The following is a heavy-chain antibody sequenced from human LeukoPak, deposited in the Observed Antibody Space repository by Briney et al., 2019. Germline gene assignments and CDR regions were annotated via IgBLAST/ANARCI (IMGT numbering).Heavy chain of an antibody. Sequence: ASVKVSCKASGYTFTSYGISWVRQAPGQGLEWMGWISAYNGNTNYAQKLQGRVTMTTDTSTSTAYMELRSLKSDDTAVYYCARVRYGDSSSWFDPWGQGTLVTVSP. CDR1: GYTFTSYG. V-gene: IGHV1-18*01. J-gene: IGHJ5*02. CDR2: ISAYNGNT. D-gene: IGHD6-13*01. CDR3: ARVRYGDSSSWFDP.